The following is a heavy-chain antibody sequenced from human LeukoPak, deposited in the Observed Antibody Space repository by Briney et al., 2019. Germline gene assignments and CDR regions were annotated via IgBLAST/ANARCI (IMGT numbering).Heavy chain of an antibody. J-gene: IGHJ5*02. CDR2: IYNSGTT. CDR1: GDSTSSSRNY. CDR3: AKSPRIIGTANNWFDP. D-gene: IGHD1-20*01. V-gene: IGHV4-39*07. Sequence: SETLSLTCAVSGDSTSSSRNYWAWIRQPPGKGLEWIGSIYNSGTTYYTPSLKSRVTISVDTSRNQFSLKLSSVTAADTALYYCAKSPRIIGTANNWFDPWGQGLLVTVSS.